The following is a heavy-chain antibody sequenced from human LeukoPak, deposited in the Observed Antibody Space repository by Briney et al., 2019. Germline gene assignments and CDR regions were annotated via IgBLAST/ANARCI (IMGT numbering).Heavy chain of an antibody. Sequence: SETLSLTCTFSGGSFSPAHWGWIRQPPGKGLEWIGVICDNGHTDYNPSLQSRVTISVDTSKRQFSLKLSSLAAADTAVYYCATGRDPYKTGHWGQGTLVTVSS. J-gene: IGHJ4*02. CDR3: ATGRDPYKTGH. CDR2: ICDNGHT. V-gene: IGHV4-59*01. CDR1: GGSFSPAH. D-gene: IGHD3-10*01.